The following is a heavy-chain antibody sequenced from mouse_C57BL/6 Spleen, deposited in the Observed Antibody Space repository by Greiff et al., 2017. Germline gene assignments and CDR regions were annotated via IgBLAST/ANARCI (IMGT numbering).Heavy chain of an antibody. CDR1: GYAFSSYW. CDR3: ARYDYGAWFAY. CDR2: IYPGDGDT. Sequence: VQRVESGAELVKPGASVKISCKASGYAFSSYWMNWVKQRPGKGLEWIGQIYPGDGDTNYNGKFKGKATLTADKSSSTAYMQLSSLTSEDSAVYFCARYDYGAWFAYWGQGTLVTVSA. D-gene: IGHD1-1*01. J-gene: IGHJ3*01. V-gene: IGHV1-80*01.